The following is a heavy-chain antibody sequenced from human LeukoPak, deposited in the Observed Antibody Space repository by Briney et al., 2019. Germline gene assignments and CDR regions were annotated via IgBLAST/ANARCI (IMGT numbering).Heavy chain of an antibody. J-gene: IGHJ6*02. V-gene: IGHV1-18*01. Sequence: EASVTVSCKASGYTFTSYGISWVRQAPGQGLEWMRWISAYNGNTNYAQKLQGRVTMTTDTSTSTAYMELRSLRSDDTAVYYCARDLPRGDYVYYYYYGMDVWGQGTTVTVSS. CDR1: GYTFTSYG. D-gene: IGHD3-10*01. CDR3: ARDLPRGDYVYYYYYGMDV. CDR2: ISAYNGNT.